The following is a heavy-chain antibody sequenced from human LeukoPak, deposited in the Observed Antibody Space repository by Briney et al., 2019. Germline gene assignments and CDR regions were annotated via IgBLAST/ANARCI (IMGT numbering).Heavy chain of an antibody. CDR2: IYYSGST. CDR1: GGSIISTNW. V-gene: IGHV4-39*01. J-gene: IGHJ5*02. Sequence: SETLSLTCAVSGGSIISTNWWTWVRQPPGKGLEWIGSIYYSGSTYYNPSLKSRVTISVDTSKNQFSLKLSSVTAADTAVYYCARHPYDFWSGYYTNWFDPWGQGTLVTVSS. CDR3: ARHPYDFWSGYYTNWFDP. D-gene: IGHD3-3*01.